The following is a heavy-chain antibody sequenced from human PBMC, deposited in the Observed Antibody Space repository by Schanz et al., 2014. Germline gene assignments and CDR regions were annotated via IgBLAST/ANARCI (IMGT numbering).Heavy chain of an antibody. J-gene: IGHJ4*02. V-gene: IGHV1-2*06. Sequence: QVQLVQSGAEVKKPGASVKVSCMSSGYTFVSYSMHWVRQAPGHGLQWMGLINPNSGGSNYAQGFQGRVTMTGDTSISTAYVELSRLSSDDTALYYCARGPFGSGSNIDYWGQGTLVTVSS. CDR2: INPNSGGS. D-gene: IGHD3-10*01. CDR3: ARGPFGSGSNIDY. CDR1: GYTFVSYS.